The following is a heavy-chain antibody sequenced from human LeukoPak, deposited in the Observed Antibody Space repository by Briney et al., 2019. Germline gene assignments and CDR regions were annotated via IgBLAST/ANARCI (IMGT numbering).Heavy chain of an antibody. Sequence: SETLSLACTVSGGSISGYYWSWIRQPPGKALEYIAYIHYSGSTDSDYNPSLKSRVTISVDTSKNQFSLKLRSVTAADTAVYYCARLNIIGSSPVHHFDYWGQGTLVTVSS. J-gene: IGHJ4*02. D-gene: IGHD6-13*01. V-gene: IGHV4-59*08. CDR2: IHYSGSTD. CDR3: ARLNIIGSSPVHHFDY. CDR1: GGSISGYY.